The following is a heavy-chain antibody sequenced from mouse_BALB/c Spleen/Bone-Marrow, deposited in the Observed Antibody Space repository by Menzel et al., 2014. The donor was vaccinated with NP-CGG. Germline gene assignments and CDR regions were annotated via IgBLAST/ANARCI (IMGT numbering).Heavy chain of an antibody. J-gene: IGHJ4*01. D-gene: IGHD2-1*01. V-gene: IGHV1-82*01. CDR3: ARFRWGNYREGAMDY. CDR2: IYPGDGDT. CDR1: GYAFSSSW. Sequence: VQLQQSGPELVKPGASVKISCKASGYAFSSSWMNWVKQRPGQGLEWIGRIYPGDGDTNYNGKFKGKATLTADKSSSTAYMQLSSLPSVDSAVYFCARFRWGNYREGAMDYWGQGTSVTVSS.